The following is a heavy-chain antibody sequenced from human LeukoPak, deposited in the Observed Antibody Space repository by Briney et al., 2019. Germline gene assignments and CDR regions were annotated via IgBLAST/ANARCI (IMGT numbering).Heavy chain of an antibody. D-gene: IGHD2-2*01. J-gene: IGHJ2*01. Sequence: GASVKVSCKASGYTFTSYYMHWVRQAPGQGLESMGIINPSGGSTSYAQKFQGRVTMTRDTSTSTVYMELSSLRSEDTAVYYCARDLARYCSSTSCYGYWYFDLWGRGTLVTISS. CDR1: GYTFTSYY. V-gene: IGHV1-46*03. CDR3: ARDLARYCSSTSCYGYWYFDL. CDR2: INPSGGST.